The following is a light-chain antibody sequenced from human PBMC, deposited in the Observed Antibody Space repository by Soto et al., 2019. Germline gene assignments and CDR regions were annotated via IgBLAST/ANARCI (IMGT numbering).Light chain of an antibody. Sequence: AIRMTQSPSSLSASTGDRVTITCRASQGISSYLAWYQQKPGKAPKLLIYAASTLQSGVPSRFSVSGSRTDFTLTISCLQSEDFATYYCQQYYSYPRTFGQGTKVEFK. CDR2: AAS. CDR3: QQYYSYPRT. J-gene: IGKJ1*01. V-gene: IGKV1-8*01. CDR1: QGISSY.